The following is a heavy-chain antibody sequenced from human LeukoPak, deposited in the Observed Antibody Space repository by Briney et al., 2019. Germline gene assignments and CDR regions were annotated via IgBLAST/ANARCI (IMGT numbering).Heavy chain of an antibody. Sequence: PGGSLRLSCAASGFTFSSYGMHWVRQAPGKGLEWVAVISYDGSNKYYADSVKGRFTISRDNSKNTLYLQMNSLRAEDTAAYYCAKEGYSSSWYRGSGLYYFDYWGQGTLVTASS. D-gene: IGHD6-13*01. J-gene: IGHJ4*02. CDR2: ISYDGSNK. CDR3: AKEGYSSSWYRGSGLYYFDY. V-gene: IGHV3-30*18. CDR1: GFTFSSYG.